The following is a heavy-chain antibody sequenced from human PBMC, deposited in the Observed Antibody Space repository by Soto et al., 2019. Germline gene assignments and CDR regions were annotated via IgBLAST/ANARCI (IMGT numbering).Heavy chain of an antibody. V-gene: IGHV3-30*18. CDR1: GFTFSSYG. Sequence: GGSLRLSCAASGFTFSSYGMHWVRQAPGKGLEWVAVISYDGSNKYYADSVKGRFTISRDNSKNTLYLQMNSLRAEDTAVYYCAKDSTMIVVGPLDYWGQGTLVTVSS. D-gene: IGHD3-22*01. CDR3: AKDSTMIVVGPLDY. CDR2: ISYDGSNK. J-gene: IGHJ4*02.